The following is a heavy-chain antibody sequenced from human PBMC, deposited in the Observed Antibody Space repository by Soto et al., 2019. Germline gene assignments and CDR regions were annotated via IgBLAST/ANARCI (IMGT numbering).Heavy chain of an antibody. CDR2: INPSGGST. J-gene: IGHJ4*02. D-gene: IGHD3-3*01. Sequence: QVQLVQSGAEVKKPGASVKVSCKASGYTFTSYYMHWVRQAPGQGLEWMGIINPSGGSTSYAQKCYDVATTTRDTSPSTVYLALRSLRSEDKAVYYCARGTPTIFGVVIIPVWDYWGQGTLVTVSS. V-gene: IGHV1-46*01. CDR1: GYTFTSYY. CDR3: ARGTPTIFGVVIIPVWDY.